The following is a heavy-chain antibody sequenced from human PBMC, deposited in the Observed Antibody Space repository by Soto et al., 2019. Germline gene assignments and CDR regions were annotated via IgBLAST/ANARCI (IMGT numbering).Heavy chain of an antibody. V-gene: IGHV4-59*01. CDR3: ATVDSHGGFFDY. D-gene: IGHD5-18*01. CDR2: IYYSGST. J-gene: IGHJ4*02. Sequence: SETLSLTCTVSGGSISSYYWSWIRQPPGKGLEWIGYIYYSGSTNYNPSLKSRVTISVDTSKNQFSLKLSSVTAADTAVYYCATVDSHGGFFDYWGQGTLVTVSS. CDR1: GGSISSYY.